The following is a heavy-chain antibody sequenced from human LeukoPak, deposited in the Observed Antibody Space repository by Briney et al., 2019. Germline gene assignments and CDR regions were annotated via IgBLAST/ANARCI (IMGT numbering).Heavy chain of an antibody. CDR2: ISGSGDST. V-gene: IGHV3-23*01. D-gene: IGHD5-24*01. CDR3: AKEPEMATIQDY. Sequence: GGSLRLSCAASGFTFSNYAMSLVRQAPGKGLEWVSTISGSGDSTNSADSVKGRFTIARDNSKNTLYLQMNSLRAEDTAVYYCAKEPEMATIQDYWGQGTLVTVSS. CDR1: GFTFSNYA. J-gene: IGHJ4*02.